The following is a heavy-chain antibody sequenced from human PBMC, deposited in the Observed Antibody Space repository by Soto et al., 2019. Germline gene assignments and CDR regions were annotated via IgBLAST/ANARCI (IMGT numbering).Heavy chain of an antibody. J-gene: IGHJ6*02. CDR1: GFTFSSYS. D-gene: IGHD3-10*01. CDR2: ISSSSSTI. CDR3: ARDLLITLVRGVILPSYYYYYGMDV. Sequence: GGPLRLSCAASGFTFSSYSMNWVRQAPGKGLEWVSYISSSSSTIYYADSVKGRFTISRDNAKNSLYLQMNSLRDEDTAVYYCARDLLITLVRGVILPSYYYYYGMDVWGQGTMVTLSS. V-gene: IGHV3-48*02.